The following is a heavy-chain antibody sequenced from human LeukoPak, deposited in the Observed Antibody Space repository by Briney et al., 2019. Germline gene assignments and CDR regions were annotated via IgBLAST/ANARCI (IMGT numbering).Heavy chain of an antibody. D-gene: IGHD3-9*01. V-gene: IGHV4-39*07. CDR3: ARVIPVRYFDWLAYYYYYMDV. Sequence: SETLSLTCTVSGGSISSSSYYWGWIRQPPGKGLEWIGSIYYSGSTYYNPSLQSRVTISVDTSKNQFSLKLSSVTAADTAVYYCARVIPVRYFDWLAYYYYYMDVWGKGTTVTISS. CDR1: GGSISSSSYY. CDR2: IYYSGST. J-gene: IGHJ6*03.